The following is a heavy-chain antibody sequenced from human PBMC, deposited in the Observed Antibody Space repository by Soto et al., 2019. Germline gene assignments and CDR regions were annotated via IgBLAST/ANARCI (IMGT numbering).Heavy chain of an antibody. Sequence: QVQLVQSGAEVKMPGSSVKVSCKVSGGTFSNYAIDWVRLAPGHGLEWMGGIVHIFGTTYYTQKFQGRATIIADDSTTTAYLEMSSLRSEDTAIYYCARVEAVAGLYNYHGLDVWGQGTAVTVSS. D-gene: IGHD6-19*01. CDR1: GGTFSNYA. V-gene: IGHV1-69*12. CDR2: IVHIFGTT. J-gene: IGHJ6*02. CDR3: ARVEAVAGLYNYHGLDV.